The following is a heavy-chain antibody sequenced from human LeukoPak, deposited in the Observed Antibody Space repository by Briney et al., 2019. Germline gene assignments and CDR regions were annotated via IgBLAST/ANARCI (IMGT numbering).Heavy chain of an antibody. Sequence: GGSLRLSCAASGFTFSSYSMNWVRQAPGKGLEWVSSISSSSSYIYYADSVKGRFTISRDNAKNSLYLQMNSLRAEDTAVYYCAKEDYGDYGVPNFDYWGQGTPVTVSS. CDR2: ISSSSSYI. CDR3: AKEDYGDYGVPNFDY. V-gene: IGHV3-21*01. J-gene: IGHJ4*02. D-gene: IGHD4-17*01. CDR1: GFTFSSYS.